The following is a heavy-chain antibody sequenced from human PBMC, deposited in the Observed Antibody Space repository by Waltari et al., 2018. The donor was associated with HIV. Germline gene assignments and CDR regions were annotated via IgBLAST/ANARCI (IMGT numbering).Heavy chain of an antibody. J-gene: IGHJ2*01. Sequence: QEQLEESGGGMVQPGRSLRLSCEASGFTLSHYGMHWVRQVPDKGLEWLAILWYDGGVAYYADSVKGRFTVSRDNSKNTLYLQMNSLRVDDTAVYFCARDIDLWGPGTLVTVSS. V-gene: IGHV3-33*01. CDR3: ARDIDL. CDR2: LWYDGGVA. CDR1: GFTLSHYG.